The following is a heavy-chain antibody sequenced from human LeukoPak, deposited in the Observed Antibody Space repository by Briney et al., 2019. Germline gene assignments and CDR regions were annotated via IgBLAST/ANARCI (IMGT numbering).Heavy chain of an antibody. CDR2: IYYSGST. D-gene: IGHD4-23*01. Sequence: SETLSLTCTVSGGSISSYYWSWIRQPPGKGLEWIGYIYYSGSTNYNPSLKSRVTISVDTSKNQFSLKLSSVTAADTAVYYCARTATVVTYFDYWGQETLVTVSS. J-gene: IGHJ4*02. V-gene: IGHV4-59*01. CDR1: GGSISSYY. CDR3: ARTATVVTYFDY.